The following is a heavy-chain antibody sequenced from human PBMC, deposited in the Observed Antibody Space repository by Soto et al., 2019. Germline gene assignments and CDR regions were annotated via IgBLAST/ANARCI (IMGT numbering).Heavy chain of an antibody. J-gene: IGHJ4*02. V-gene: IGHV4-61*01. D-gene: IGHD5-12*01. CDR3: PRGDYPLVY. CDR1: GGSVNSGSYY. Sequence: SETLSLTCTVSGGSVNSGSYYWTWIRQPPGKGLEWIGYLYDSGSFNYNPSLKSRVTISVDKSKTQFSLKLNSVTAADTAVYYCPRGDYPLVYWGRGTLVTVSS. CDR2: LYDSGSF.